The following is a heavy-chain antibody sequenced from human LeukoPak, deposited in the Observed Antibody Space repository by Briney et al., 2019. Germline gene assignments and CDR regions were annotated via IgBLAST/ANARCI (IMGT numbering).Heavy chain of an antibody. J-gene: IGHJ6*02. CDR3: ARGPYQLFSLYYYYYGMDV. D-gene: IGHD5-24*01. CDR2: MNPNSGNT. Sequence: ASVKVSCKASGYTFTSYDINWVRQATGQGLEWMGWMNPNSGNTGYAQKFQGRVTMTRNTSISTAYMELSSLRSEDTAMYYCARGPYQLFSLYYYYYGMDVWGQGTTVTVSS. V-gene: IGHV1-8*01. CDR1: GYTFTSYD.